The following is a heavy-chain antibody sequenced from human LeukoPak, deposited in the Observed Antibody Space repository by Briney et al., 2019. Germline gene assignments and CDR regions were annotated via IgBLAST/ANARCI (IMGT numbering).Heavy chain of an antibody. V-gene: IGHV3-23*01. Sequence: GGTLRLSCVASGFTFSSYGMSWVRQAPGKGLEWVSGISGSGASTYHADSVKGRFTISRDNSKNTLYLQINSLRAEDTAVYFCAKDRLGGPYFFHYWGQGTLVTVSS. CDR1: GFTFSSYG. D-gene: IGHD3-16*01. CDR3: AKDRLGGPYFFHY. J-gene: IGHJ4*02. CDR2: ISGSGAST.